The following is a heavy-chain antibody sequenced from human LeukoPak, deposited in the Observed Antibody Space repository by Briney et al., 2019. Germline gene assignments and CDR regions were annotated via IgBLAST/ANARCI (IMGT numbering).Heavy chain of an antibody. CDR3: AKHLFEDGSGRGYFDY. Sequence: GGSLRLSCAASGFIFSSYGMHWVRQAPGKGLEWVAVISFDGRDIYYTESVKGRFAISRDNSNNTLYLQMNSLRTEDTAVYYCAKHLFEDGSGRGYFDYWGQGTLVTVSS. V-gene: IGHV3-30*18. J-gene: IGHJ4*02. CDR1: GFIFSSYG. CDR2: ISFDGRDI. D-gene: IGHD3-10*01.